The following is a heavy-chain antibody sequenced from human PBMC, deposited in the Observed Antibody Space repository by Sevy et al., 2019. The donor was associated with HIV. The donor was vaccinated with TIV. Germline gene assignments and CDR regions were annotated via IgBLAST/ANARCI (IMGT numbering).Heavy chain of an antibody. J-gene: IGHJ6*02. Sequence: ASVKVSCKASGYTFTSYYMHWVRQAPGQGLEWMGMINPSGGTTSYAQKFQGRVTMTRDTSTSRVYMELSSLRSEDTAVYYCARVEFYGDYGDYYGMDVWGQGTTVTVSS. D-gene: IGHD4-17*01. CDR1: GYTFTSYY. V-gene: IGHV1-46*01. CDR3: ARVEFYGDYGDYYGMDV. CDR2: INPSGGTT.